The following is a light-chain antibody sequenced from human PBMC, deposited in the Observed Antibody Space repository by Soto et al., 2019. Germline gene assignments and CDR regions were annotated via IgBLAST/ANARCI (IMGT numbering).Light chain of an antibody. V-gene: IGKV1-8*01. Sequence: AILMTQSPSSFSASPGDRVTITCRASQGISSYLAWYQQKPGKAPKLLIYAASNLQSGVPSRFSGSGSGTDFTLTIRSLQPEDFATYYCQQSGTFGQGTKVDIK. CDR1: QGISSY. CDR3: QQSGT. J-gene: IGKJ1*01. CDR2: AAS.